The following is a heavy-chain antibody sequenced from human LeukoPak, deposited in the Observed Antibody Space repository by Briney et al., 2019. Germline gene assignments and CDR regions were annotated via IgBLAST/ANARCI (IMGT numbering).Heavy chain of an antibody. CDR2: ISGSGGST. V-gene: IGHV3-23*01. D-gene: IGHD5-12*01. CDR3: AKEGNIVATTRGTFDY. Sequence: GGSLRLSCAASGFTFSSYAMSWVRQAPGKGLEWVSAISGSGGSTYYADSAKGRFTISRDNSKNTLYLQMNSLRAEDTAVYYWAKEGNIVATTRGTFDYGAQEPLAPVSS. CDR1: GFTFSSYA. J-gene: IGHJ4*02.